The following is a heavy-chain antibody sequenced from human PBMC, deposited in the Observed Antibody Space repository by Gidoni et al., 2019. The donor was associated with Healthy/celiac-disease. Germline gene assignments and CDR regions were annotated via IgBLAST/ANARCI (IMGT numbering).Heavy chain of an antibody. CDR1: GFTFGSYA. CDR2: ISGSGGST. V-gene: IGHV3-23*01. J-gene: IGHJ3*02. Sequence: EVQLLESGGGLVQPGGSLRLPCAASGFTFGSYAMSWVRQAPGKGLEWVSAISGSGGSTYYADSVKGRFTISRDNSKNTLYLQMNSLRAEDTAVYYCAKDSSSGYYFDAFDIWGQGTMVTVSS. D-gene: IGHD3-22*01. CDR3: AKDSSSGYYFDAFDI.